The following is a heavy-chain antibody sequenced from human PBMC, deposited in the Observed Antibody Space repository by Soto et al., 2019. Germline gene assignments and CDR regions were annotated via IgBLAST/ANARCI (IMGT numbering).Heavy chain of an antibody. CDR2: IYYSGNT. CDR3: ARASYGSGNYYAPYYFYAMDV. J-gene: IGHJ6*02. V-gene: IGHV4-59*01. D-gene: IGHD3-10*01. CDR1: GSSISSYY. Sequence: PSETLSLTCYVSGSSISSYYWSWIRQPPGKGLEWIGYIYYSGNTNYNPSLKSRVTMSVDTSKNQFSLNLTSVTAADTAVYFCARASYGSGNYYAPYYFYAMDVWGHGTTVPVSS.